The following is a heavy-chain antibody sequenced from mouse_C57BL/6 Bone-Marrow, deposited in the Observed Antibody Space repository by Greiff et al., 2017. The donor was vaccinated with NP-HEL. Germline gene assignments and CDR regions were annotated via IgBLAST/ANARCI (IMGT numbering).Heavy chain of an antibody. CDR1: GYTFTSYW. CDR3: ARLEDSWFAY. Sequence: QVQLQQPGAELVRPGTSVKLSCKASGYTFTSYWMHWVKQRPGQGLEWIGVIDPSDSYTNYNQKFKGKATLTVDTSPSTAYMQLSSLTSEDSGVYYCARLEDSWFAYWGQGTLVTVSA. D-gene: IGHD3-3*01. CDR2: IDPSDSYT. V-gene: IGHV1-59*01. J-gene: IGHJ3*01.